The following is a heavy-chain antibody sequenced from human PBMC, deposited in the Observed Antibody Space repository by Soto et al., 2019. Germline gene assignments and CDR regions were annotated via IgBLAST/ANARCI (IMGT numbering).Heavy chain of an antibody. CDR1: GYTFTGYY. Sequence: ASVKVSCKASGYTFTGYYIHWVRQAPGHGLEWMGWINPNSGGTNYAQKFQDWVTMTRDTSVSTVYMEVRRLTSDDTAVYYFARDQKAFYDFWSGYSQTDDYHGLDVWGRGTTVTVSS. CDR2: INPNSGGT. J-gene: IGHJ6*02. CDR3: ARDQKAFYDFWSGYSQTDDYHGLDV. V-gene: IGHV1-2*04. D-gene: IGHD3-3*01.